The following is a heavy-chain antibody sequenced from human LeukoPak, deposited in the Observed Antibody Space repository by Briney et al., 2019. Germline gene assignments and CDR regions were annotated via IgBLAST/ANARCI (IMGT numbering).Heavy chain of an antibody. D-gene: IGHD2-15*01. CDR1: GGSISSSSYY. CDR3: ASPLGGLDL. CDR2: IYYSGST. Sequence: PSETLSLTCTVSGGSISSSSYYWGWIRQPPGKGLEWIGSIYYSGSTYYNPSLKSRVTISVDTSKNQFYLKLSSVTAADTAVYYCASPLGGLDLWGRGTLVTVSS. J-gene: IGHJ2*01. V-gene: IGHV4-39*01.